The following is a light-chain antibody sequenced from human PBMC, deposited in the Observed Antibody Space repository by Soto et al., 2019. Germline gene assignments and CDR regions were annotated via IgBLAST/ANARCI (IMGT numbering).Light chain of an antibody. CDR1: QSVAYTY. J-gene: IGKJ3*01. CDR3: RQYGTSPFT. V-gene: IGKV3-20*01. CDR2: GAS. Sequence: EIVLTQSPATLSLSPGERATLSCRASQSVAYTYLAWFQQKPGQAPRLLIYGASNRATGIPDRFSGSGSGTDFTLTISRLEPEDFAVYYSRQYGTSPFTFGPGTKVDIK.